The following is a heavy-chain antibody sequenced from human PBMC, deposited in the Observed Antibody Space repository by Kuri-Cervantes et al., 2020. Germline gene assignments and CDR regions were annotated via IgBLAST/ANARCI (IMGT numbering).Heavy chain of an antibody. J-gene: IGHJ4*02. CDR2: INHSGST. CDR3: ARVRGYSYGPFDY. V-gene: IGHV4-34*01. Sequence: SETLSLTCAVYGGSFSGYYWSWIRQPPGKGLEWIGEINHSGSTNYNPSLKSRVTISVDTSKNQFSLKLSSVTAADTAAYYCARVRGYSYGPFDYWGQGTLVTVSS. D-gene: IGHD5-18*01. CDR1: GGSFSGYY.